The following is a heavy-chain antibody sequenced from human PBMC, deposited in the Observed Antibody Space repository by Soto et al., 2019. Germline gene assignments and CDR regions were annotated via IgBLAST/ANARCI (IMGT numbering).Heavy chain of an antibody. V-gene: IGHV4-30-4*01. CDR1: GGSISSGDYY. J-gene: IGHJ6*02. Sequence: KPSETLSLTCTVSGGSISSGDYYWSWIRQPPGKGLEWIGYIYYSGSTYYNPSLKSRVTISVDTSKNQFSLKLSSVTAADTAVYYCARDGYSGYDSDYGMDVWGQGTTVTVSS. D-gene: IGHD5-12*01. CDR3: ARDGYSGYDSDYGMDV. CDR2: IYYSGST.